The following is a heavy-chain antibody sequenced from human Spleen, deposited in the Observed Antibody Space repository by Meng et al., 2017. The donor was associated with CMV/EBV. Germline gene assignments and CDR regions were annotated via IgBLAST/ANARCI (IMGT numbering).Heavy chain of an antibody. Sequence: GSLRLSCTVSGGSISSSSYYWGWIRQPPGKGLEWIGSIYYSGSTYYNPSLKSRVTISVDTSKNQFSLKLSSVTAADTAVYYCARSEPFLDIWGQGTMVTVSS. CDR2: IYYSGST. J-gene: IGHJ3*02. CDR1: GGSISSSSYY. V-gene: IGHV4-39*07. CDR3: ARSEPFLDI. D-gene: IGHD1-26*01.